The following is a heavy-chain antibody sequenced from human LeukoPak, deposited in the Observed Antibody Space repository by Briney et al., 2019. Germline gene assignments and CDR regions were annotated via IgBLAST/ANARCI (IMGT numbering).Heavy chain of an antibody. J-gene: IGHJ4*02. CDR1: GFTVSNNY. CDR2: IYSGGAT. V-gene: IGHV3-66*01. D-gene: IGHD6-6*01. CDR3: ARDPPAVAANTYG. Sequence: QPGGSLRHSCAASGFTVSNNYMRWVRQAPGKGLEWVSLIYSGGATFYADAVKGRFTISRDGSKNTLYLQMNSLRAEDTAVYYCARDPPAVAANTYGWGQGTLVTVSS.